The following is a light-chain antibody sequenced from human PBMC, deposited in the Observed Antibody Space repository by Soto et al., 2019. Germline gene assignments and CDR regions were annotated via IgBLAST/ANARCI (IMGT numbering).Light chain of an antibody. V-gene: IGKV1-12*01. Sequence: IQMTQSPSSVSASVGDRVTMTCRASQGVGGWLAWYQQKPGKVPKLLIYATSSLHSGVPSRFRGSGSGTDFTVGISSLQPEDFATDYCRQTHSLPLSVGAGTKVDIK. CDR1: QGVGGW. CDR3: RQTHSLPLS. J-gene: IGKJ3*01. CDR2: ATS.